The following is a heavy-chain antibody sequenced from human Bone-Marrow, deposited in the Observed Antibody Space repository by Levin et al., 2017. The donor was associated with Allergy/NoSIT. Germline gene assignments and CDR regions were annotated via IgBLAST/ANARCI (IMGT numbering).Heavy chain of an antibody. CDR1: GFTFSAFG. CDR3: TRDRGEWGQSYFDY. D-gene: IGHD1-26*01. V-gene: IGHV3-33*01. CDR2: ISYDGGHK. J-gene: IGHJ4*02. Sequence: GESLKISCAASGFTFSAFGMHWVRQPPGRGLEWVAVISYDGGHKFYADSVKGRFTISRDNSKNTHYLQMNSLRAEDTAVYYCTRDRGEWGQSYFDYWGQVILVTVSS.